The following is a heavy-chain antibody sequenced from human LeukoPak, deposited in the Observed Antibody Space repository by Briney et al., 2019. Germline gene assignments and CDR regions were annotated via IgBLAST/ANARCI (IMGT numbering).Heavy chain of an antibody. CDR1: GFTFSTFG. J-gene: IGHJ4*02. D-gene: IGHD6-13*01. CDR3: AKGYSSSWYSYDYYFDY. Sequence: GGSLRLSCAASGFAASGFTFSTFGMHWVRQAPGKGLEWVAFIRYDGFNKYYADSVKGRFTISRDDSKNTLYLQMNSLRAEDTAVYYCAKGYSSSWYSYDYYFDYWGQGTLVTVSS. CDR2: IRYDGFNK. V-gene: IGHV3-30*02.